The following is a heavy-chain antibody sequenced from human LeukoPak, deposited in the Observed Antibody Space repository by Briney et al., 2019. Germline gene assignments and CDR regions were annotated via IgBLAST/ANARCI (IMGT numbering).Heavy chain of an antibody. CDR2: KNPNSGNT. V-gene: IGHV1-8*01. CDR1: GYTFTSYD. D-gene: IGHD5-24*01. CDR3: ARDSERWLQWP. J-gene: IGHJ4*02. Sequence: ASVKVSCKASGYTFTSYDINWVRQATGQGLEWLGWKNPNSGNTGYAQKFQGRVTMTRDTSTNTAYMELSSLRSEDTAVYYCARDSERWLQWPWGQGTLVTVSS.